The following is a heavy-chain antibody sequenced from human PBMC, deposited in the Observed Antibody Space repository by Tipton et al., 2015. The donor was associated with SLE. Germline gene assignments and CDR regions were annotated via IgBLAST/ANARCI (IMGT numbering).Heavy chain of an antibody. CDR2: IYYSGST. V-gene: IGHV4-59*11. Sequence: TLSLTCTVSGGSISSHYWSWIRQPPGKGLEWIGYIYYSGSTNYNPSLKSRVTISVDTSKNQFSLKLSSVTAADTAVYYCARLAGENDDLWGRGTLVTVSS. CDR3: ARLAGENDDL. J-gene: IGHJ2*01. CDR1: GGSISSHY. D-gene: IGHD3-16*01.